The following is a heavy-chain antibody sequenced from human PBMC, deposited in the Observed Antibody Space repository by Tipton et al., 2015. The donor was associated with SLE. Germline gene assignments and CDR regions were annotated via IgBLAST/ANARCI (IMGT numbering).Heavy chain of an antibody. D-gene: IGHD6-6*01. Sequence: TLSLTCAVYGGSFSGYYWSWIRQPPGKGLEWIGEINHSGSTNYNPSLKSRVTISVGTSKKQFSLNLSSVTAADTAVYYCARLIAARLPFDYWGQGTLVTVSS. J-gene: IGHJ4*02. CDR1: GGSFSGYY. CDR3: ARLIAARLPFDY. CDR2: INHSGST. V-gene: IGHV4-34*01.